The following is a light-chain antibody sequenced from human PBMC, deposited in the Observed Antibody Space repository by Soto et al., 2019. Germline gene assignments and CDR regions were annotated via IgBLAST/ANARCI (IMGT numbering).Light chain of an antibody. CDR3: CSYAGDNTLL. J-gene: IGLJ2*01. CDR1: SSGVVSYNL. Sequence: QPVLTQPASVSGSPGQSITISCSGTSSGVVSYNLVSWYQQHPGKAPKLMIYDVSKRPSGVSNRFSGSKSGNTASLTISGLQTEDEADYYCCSYAGDNTLLFGGGTKLTVL. V-gene: IGLV2-23*02. CDR2: DVS.